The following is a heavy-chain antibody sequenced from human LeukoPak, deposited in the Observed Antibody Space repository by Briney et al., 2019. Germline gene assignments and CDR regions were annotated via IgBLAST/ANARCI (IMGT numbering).Heavy chain of an antibody. CDR2: INPSGGST. CDR1: GYTFTSYY. Sequence: GASVRVSCKASGYTFTSYYMHWVRQAPRQWLEWMGLINPSGGSTSYAQKFQGRVTMTRDTSTSTVYMELSSLRSEDTAVYYCARDPGPYGSGGRGYDYWGQGTLVTVSS. J-gene: IGHJ4*02. V-gene: IGHV1-46*01. D-gene: IGHD3-10*01. CDR3: ARDPGPYGSGGRGYDY.